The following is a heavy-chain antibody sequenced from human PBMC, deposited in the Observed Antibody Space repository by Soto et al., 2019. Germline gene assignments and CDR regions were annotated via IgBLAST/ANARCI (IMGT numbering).Heavy chain of an antibody. CDR2: IKSNTDGGTT. CDR3: TTDRRSSSTPSYYGMDV. Sequence: EVQLVESGGDLVKPGGSLRLSCAASGFTVSDAWMNWVRQAPGKGLEWVGRIKSNTDGGTTDYAAPVKDRVTISRDDLKKTLYLQMNSLKTEDTAVYYCTTDRRSSSTPSYYGMDVWGQGTSVTVSS. V-gene: IGHV3-15*07. CDR1: GFTVSDAW. D-gene: IGHD6-13*01. J-gene: IGHJ6*02.